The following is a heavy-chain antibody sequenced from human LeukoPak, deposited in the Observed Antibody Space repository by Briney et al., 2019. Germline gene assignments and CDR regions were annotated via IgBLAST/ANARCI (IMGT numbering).Heavy chain of an antibody. CDR1: GFIFSSYW. CDR2: IKQDGSEK. CDR3: ARVNVGFDSSTYYPTTFDY. V-gene: IGHV3-7*03. Sequence: GGSLRLSCAASGFIFSSYWMSWVRQAPGKGLEWMANIKQDGSEKYYVDSVKGRFTISRDNAKNSLCLQMNSLRAEDTAVYYCARVNVGFDSSTYYPTTFDYWGQGTLVTVSS. J-gene: IGHJ4*02. D-gene: IGHD3-22*01.